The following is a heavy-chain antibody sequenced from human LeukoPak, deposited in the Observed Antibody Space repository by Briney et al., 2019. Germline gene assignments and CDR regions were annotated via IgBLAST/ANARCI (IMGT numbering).Heavy chain of an antibody. CDR2: ISGSGENT. V-gene: IGHV3-23*01. CDR1: GFTFNNFA. Sequence: GGSLRLSCAASGFTFNNFAMSWVRQAPGKGLEWVSVISGSGENTHYADSVKGRFTISRDSSKNTVYLQMNSLRAEDTAVYYCAKGSSDFDYWGQGTLVTVSS. CDR3: AKGSSDFDY. J-gene: IGHJ4*02.